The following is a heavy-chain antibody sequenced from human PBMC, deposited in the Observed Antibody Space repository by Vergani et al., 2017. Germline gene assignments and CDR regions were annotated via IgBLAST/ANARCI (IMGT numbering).Heavy chain of an antibody. Sequence: QVQLVQSGAEVKTPGASVKVSCKASGYTFTSYAMHWVRQAPGQRLEWMGWINAGNGNTKYSQKFQGRVTITRDTSASTAYMELSSLRSEDTAVYYCARGPAIGPGGWFDPWGQGTLVTVSS. J-gene: IGHJ5*02. CDR3: ARGPAIGPGGWFDP. D-gene: IGHD2-2*01. V-gene: IGHV1-3*01. CDR2: INAGNGNT. CDR1: GYTFTSYA.